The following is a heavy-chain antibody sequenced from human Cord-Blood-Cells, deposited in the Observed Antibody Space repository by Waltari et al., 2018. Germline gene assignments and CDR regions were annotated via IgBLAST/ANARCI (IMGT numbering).Heavy chain of an antibody. Sequence: GLEWVANIKQDGSEKYYVDSVKGRFTISRDNAKNSLYLQMNSLRAEDTAVYYCAREWGRGWDIVVVPAAAFFDYWGQGTLVTVSS. J-gene: IGHJ4*02. CDR2: IKQDGSEK. D-gene: IGHD2-2*01. CDR3: AREWGRGWDIVVVPAAAFFDY. V-gene: IGHV3-7*01.